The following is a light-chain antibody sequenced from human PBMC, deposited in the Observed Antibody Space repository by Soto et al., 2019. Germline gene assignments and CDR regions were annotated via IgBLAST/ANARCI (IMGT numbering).Light chain of an antibody. CDR1: SSNIGKTL. CDR3: ETYDTNQSAVV. J-gene: IGLJ3*02. Sequence: QSVLTQPPSVSAAPGQKVTISCSGSSSNIGKTLVAWYQLLPGTAPKLLIYDDNRRPSGIPDRFSASNSGTSATLAITGLQTGDEADYYCETYDTNQSAVVFGGGTKLTVL. V-gene: IGLV1-51*01. CDR2: DDN.